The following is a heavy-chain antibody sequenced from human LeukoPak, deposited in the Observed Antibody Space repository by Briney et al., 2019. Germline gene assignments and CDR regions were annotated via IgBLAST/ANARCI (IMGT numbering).Heavy chain of an antibody. CDR1: GFTVSSNE. CDR3: SCYTGFRVDY. J-gene: IGHJ4*02. CDR2: ISGGST. Sequence: PGGSLRLSCAASGFTVSSNEMSWVRQAPGKGLEWVSSISGGSTYYADSRKGRFTISRDNSKNTLHLQMNGLRAEDTAASSTSCYTGFRVDYWGQGTLVTVSS. D-gene: IGHD2-2*02. V-gene: IGHV3-38-3*01.